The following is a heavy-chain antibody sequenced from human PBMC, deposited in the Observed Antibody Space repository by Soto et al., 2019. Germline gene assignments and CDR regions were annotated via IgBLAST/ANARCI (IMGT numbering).Heavy chain of an antibody. CDR3: ARELQFPHQETGMDV. J-gene: IGHJ6*02. CDR2: IDPTGGRT. D-gene: IGHD6-19*01. Sequence: QVHLVQSGAGVKKPGASVKVSCKASGYTFENYYMHWVRQAPGQGLEWLGIIDPTGGRTTYAQKFQDRVTMTRDTSTSTVYMELSSLRSNDTALYYCARELQFPHQETGMDVWGQGTTVTVSS. V-gene: IGHV1-46*02. CDR1: GYTFENYY.